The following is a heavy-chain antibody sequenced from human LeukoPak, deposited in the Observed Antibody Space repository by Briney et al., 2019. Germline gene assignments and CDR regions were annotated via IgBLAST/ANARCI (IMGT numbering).Heavy chain of an antibody. CDR2: IWYDGSNK. Sequence: GGSLRLSCAASGFTFSNYGMHWVRQAPGKGLEWVAVIWYDGSNKYYADSVKGRFSISRDNSKNTLYLQMNSLRAEDTAVYYCAREANYYDSSGSQTGAFDIWGQGTMVTVSS. V-gene: IGHV3-33*01. J-gene: IGHJ3*02. CDR1: GFTFSNYG. CDR3: AREANYYDSSGSQTGAFDI. D-gene: IGHD3-22*01.